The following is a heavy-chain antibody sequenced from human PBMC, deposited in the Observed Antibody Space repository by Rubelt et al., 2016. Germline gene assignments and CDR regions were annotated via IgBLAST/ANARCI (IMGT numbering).Heavy chain of an antibody. V-gene: IGHV4-31*03. CDR2: IYYSGST. J-gene: IGHJ4*02. D-gene: IGHD5-18*01. CDR1: GGSISSGGYY. Sequence: QVQLQESGPGLVKPSQTLSLTCTVSGGSISSGGYYWSWIRQHPGKGLEWIGYIYYSGSTYYNPSLKVGVPMAVSIDKSPSDLRLWSVTAADTAVYYCARAQYGYGNYFDYWGQGTLVTVSS. CDR3: ARAQYGYGNYFDY.